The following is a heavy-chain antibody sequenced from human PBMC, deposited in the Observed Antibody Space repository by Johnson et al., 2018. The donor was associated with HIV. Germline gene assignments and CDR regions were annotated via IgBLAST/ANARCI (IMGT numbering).Heavy chain of an antibody. CDR3: AKAREYDSTGHDAFDI. J-gene: IGHJ3*02. V-gene: IGHV3-30*18. CDR2: ISYDGSNK. CDR1: GFTFSSYG. D-gene: IGHD3-22*01. Sequence: VQLVESGGGVVQPGRSLRLSCAASGFTFSSYGMHWVRQAPGKGLEWVAVISYDGSNKYYADSVKGRFTISRDNSKNTLYLQMNSLRAEDTAVYYCAKAREYDSTGHDAFDIWGQGTMVTVSS.